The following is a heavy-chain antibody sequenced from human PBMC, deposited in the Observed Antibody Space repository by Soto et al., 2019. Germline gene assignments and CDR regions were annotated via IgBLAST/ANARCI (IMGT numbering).Heavy chain of an antibody. J-gene: IGHJ6*02. CDR2: FNAGSGNT. V-gene: IGHV1-46*01. CDR3: ARSDSEYYGLDV. CDR1: GYTFTNYN. Sequence: QVQVVQSGAEVKRPGASVTVSCKASGYTFTNYNLPCGHQAPGQGLGWMGIFNAGSGNTIYAQKSXGXXSMTRDTSTRTVYMELSSLRSEDTAVYYCARSDSEYYGLDVWGQGTTVTVSS.